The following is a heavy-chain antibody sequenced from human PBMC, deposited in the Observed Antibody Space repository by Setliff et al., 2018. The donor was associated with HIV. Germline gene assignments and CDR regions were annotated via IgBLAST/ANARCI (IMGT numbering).Heavy chain of an antibody. Sequence: ASVKVSCKASGNSFISHYWHWVRQAPGQGLEWMGRLNPNSGDTNYAQKFQGRVTMTRDTSTSTAYMDLRSLRPDDTAVYYCAKDISASALYYYGMDVWGQGTTVTVSS. V-gene: IGHV1-2*06. CDR1: GNSFISHY. D-gene: IGHD6-13*01. J-gene: IGHJ6*02. CDR3: AKDISASALYYYGMDV. CDR2: LNPNSGDT.